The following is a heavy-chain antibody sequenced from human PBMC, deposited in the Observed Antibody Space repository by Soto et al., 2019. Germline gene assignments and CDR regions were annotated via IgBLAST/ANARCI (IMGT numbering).Heavy chain of an antibody. Sequence: PSETLSLTCTVSGGSISSRSYYWGWVRHPPGKGLEWIGSIYYSGSTYYNPXLXSRVXMXVDTSKNQFSLKLSAVTAADTAVYYCXXYILTRRYYCGMDVWGTGTLVTVS. CDR1: GGSISSRSYY. CDR3: XXYILTRRYYCGMDV. D-gene: IGHD6-6*01. V-gene: IGHV4-39*01. CDR2: IYYSGST. J-gene: IGHJ6*04.